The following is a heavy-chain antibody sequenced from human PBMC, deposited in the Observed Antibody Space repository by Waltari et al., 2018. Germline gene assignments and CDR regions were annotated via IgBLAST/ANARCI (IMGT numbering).Heavy chain of an antibody. CDR1: GGSFSGYY. CDR2: INHSGST. Sequence: QVQLQQWGAGLLKPSETLSLTCAVYGGSFSGYYSSWIRQPPGKGLEWIGEINHSGSTNYNPSLKSRVTISVDTSKNQFSLKLSSVTAADTAVYYCARGRGGYCSGGSCYSRVYGMDVWGQGTTVTVSS. CDR3: ARGRGGYCSGGSCYSRVYGMDV. D-gene: IGHD2-15*01. V-gene: IGHV4-34*01. J-gene: IGHJ6*02.